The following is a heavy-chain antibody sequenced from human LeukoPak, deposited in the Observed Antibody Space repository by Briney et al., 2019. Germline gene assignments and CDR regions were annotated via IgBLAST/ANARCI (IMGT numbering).Heavy chain of an antibody. Sequence: GGSLRLSCAASGFTFTTNAMSWVRQAPGKGLEWVSAISGRGDTFYAESVKGRFTISRDNSKSTLDLQMNSLRAEDTAVYYCAKPLDSNGYYFGRGVDYWGQGTLVTVSS. J-gene: IGHJ4*02. D-gene: IGHD3-22*01. V-gene: IGHV3-23*01. CDR3: AKPLDSNGYYFGRGVDY. CDR1: GFTFTTNA. CDR2: ISGRGDT.